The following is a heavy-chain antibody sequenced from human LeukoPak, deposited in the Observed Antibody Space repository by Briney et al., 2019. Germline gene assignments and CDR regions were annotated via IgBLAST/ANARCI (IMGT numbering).Heavy chain of an antibody. Sequence: PGGSLRLSCAASGFTFSSYSMNWVRQAPGKGLEWVSSISSSSSYIYYADSVKGRFTISRDNAKNSLSLQMNSLRAEDTAVYYCARVVTIFGMVITGFDYWGQGTLVTVSS. D-gene: IGHD3-3*01. J-gene: IGHJ4*02. CDR1: GFTFSSYS. V-gene: IGHV3-21*01. CDR3: ARVVTIFGMVITGFDY. CDR2: ISSSSSYI.